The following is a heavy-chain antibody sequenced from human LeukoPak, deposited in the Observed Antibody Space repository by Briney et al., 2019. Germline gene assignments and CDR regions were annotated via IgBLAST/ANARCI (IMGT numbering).Heavy chain of an antibody. CDR2: INPNSGGT. CDR3: ARLAVAGIYYFDY. D-gene: IGHD6-19*01. CDR1: GYTFTGYY. Sequence: ASVKVSCKASGYTFTGYYMHWVRQAPGQGLEWMGWINPNSGGTNYAQKFQGRVTMTRDTSISTAYMELSRLRSDDTAVYYCARLAVAGIYYFDYWAREPWSPSPQ. V-gene: IGHV1-2*02. J-gene: IGHJ4*02.